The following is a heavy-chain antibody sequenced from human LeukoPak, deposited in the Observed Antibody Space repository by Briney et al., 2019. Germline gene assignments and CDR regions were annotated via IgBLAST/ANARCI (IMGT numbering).Heavy chain of an antibody. CDR1: GGSISSYY. Sequence: SETLSLTCTVSGGSISSYYWSWIRQPPGKGLEWIGYIYYSGSTNYNPSLKSRVTISVDTSKNQFSLKLSSVTAADTAVYYCARKGHYDSSGYDYWGQGTLVTVSS. CDR3: ARKGHYDSSGYDY. CDR2: IYYSGST. D-gene: IGHD3-22*01. V-gene: IGHV4-59*01. J-gene: IGHJ4*02.